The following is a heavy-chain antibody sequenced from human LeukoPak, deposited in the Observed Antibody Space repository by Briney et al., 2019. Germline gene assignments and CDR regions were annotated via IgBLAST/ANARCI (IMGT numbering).Heavy chain of an antibody. Sequence: GGSLRLSCAASGFTFGHYAMSWVRQAPGKGLEWVSLIRADGDNTLYADSVKGRFSISRDNSKDTLFLQMNGLRAEDTAVYYCAKEGVSTSSCALDYWGQGTLVTVSS. D-gene: IGHD2-2*01. CDR2: IRADGDNT. CDR3: AKEGVSTSSCALDY. J-gene: IGHJ4*02. CDR1: GFTFGHYA. V-gene: IGHV3-23*01.